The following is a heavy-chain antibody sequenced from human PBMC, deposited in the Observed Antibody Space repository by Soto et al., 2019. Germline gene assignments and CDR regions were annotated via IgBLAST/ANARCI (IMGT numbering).Heavy chain of an antibody. J-gene: IGHJ5*02. CDR3: ARSYSFCSSTSCYMGGWFDP. V-gene: IGHV5-51*01. CDR2: IYPGDSDT. D-gene: IGHD2-2*02. Sequence: PGESLKISCKGSGYSFTSYWVGWVRQMPGKGLEWMGIIYPGDSDTRYSPSFQGQVTISADKSISTAYLQWSSLKASDTAMYYCARSYSFCSSTSCYMGGWFDPWGQGTLVPSPQ. CDR1: GYSFTSYW.